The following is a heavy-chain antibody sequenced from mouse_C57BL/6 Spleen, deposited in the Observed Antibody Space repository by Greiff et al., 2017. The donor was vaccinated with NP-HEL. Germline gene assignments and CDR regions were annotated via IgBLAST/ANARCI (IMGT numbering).Heavy chain of an antibody. Sequence: QVQLQQSGAELVRPGASVKLSCKASGYTFTDYYINWVKQRPGQGLEWIARIYPGSGNTYYNEKFKGKATLTAEKSSSTAYMQLSSLTSEDSAVYFCARVDYGRGYFDVWGTGTTVTVSS. D-gene: IGHD1-1*01. J-gene: IGHJ1*03. CDR2: IYPGSGNT. CDR3: ARVDYGRGYFDV. V-gene: IGHV1-76*01. CDR1: GYTFTDYY.